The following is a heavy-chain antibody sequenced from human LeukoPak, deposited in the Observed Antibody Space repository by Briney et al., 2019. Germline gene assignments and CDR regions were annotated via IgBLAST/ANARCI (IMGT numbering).Heavy chain of an antibody. D-gene: IGHD3-10*01. CDR3: ARRNIRGVNFDY. J-gene: IGHJ4*02. V-gene: IGHV4-34*01. CDR2: INHGGST. CDR1: GFTFSNFA. Sequence: PGGSLRLSCTASGFTFSNFAMSWVRQPPGKGLEWIGEINHGGSTNYNPSLKSRVTISVDTSKNQFSLKLSSVTAADTAVYYCARRNIRGVNFDYWGQGTLVTVSS.